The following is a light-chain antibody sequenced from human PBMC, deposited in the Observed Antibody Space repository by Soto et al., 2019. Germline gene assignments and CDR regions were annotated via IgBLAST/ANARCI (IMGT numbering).Light chain of an antibody. V-gene: IGKV1-9*01. Sequence: DIQLTQSPSFLSASVGDRVTITCRASQGISSYLAWYQQKPGKAPKLLIYAASTLQSGVPSRFSGSGSGTEFTRTISSLQPEDFATYYCQQLNSYPRTLGQGTKLEIK. CDR3: QQLNSYPRT. CDR2: AAS. CDR1: QGISSY. J-gene: IGKJ2*01.